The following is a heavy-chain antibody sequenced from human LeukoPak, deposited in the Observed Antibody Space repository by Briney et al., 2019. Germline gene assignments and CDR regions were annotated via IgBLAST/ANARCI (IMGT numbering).Heavy chain of an antibody. J-gene: IGHJ4*02. D-gene: IGHD5-12*01. Sequence: PSETLPLTCTVSGGSISSYYWNWIRQPVRKGLEWIGHIYATGSTKYNPSLKSRVTVSVDTSKNQFSLKLSSVTAADTAVYYCAREGNGYNTLGVDYWGQGTLVTVSS. CDR3: AREGNGYNTLGVDY. V-gene: IGHV4-4*07. CDR2: IYATGST. CDR1: GGSISSYY.